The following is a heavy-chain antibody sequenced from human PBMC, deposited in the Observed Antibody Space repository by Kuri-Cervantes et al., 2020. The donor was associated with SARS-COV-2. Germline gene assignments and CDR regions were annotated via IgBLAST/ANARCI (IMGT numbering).Heavy chain of an antibody. J-gene: IGHJ6*02. CDR1: GGSISSGGYY. D-gene: IGHD3-3*01. Sequence: SETLSLTCTVSGGSISSGGYYWTWIRQHPGKGLEWIAHIYYSGSTYYNPSLKSRVIISVDMSKNQLSLKLSSVTAADTAVYYCARLNDFWSGYPYGMDVWGQGTTVTVSS. CDR3: ARLNDFWSGYPYGMDV. CDR2: IYYSGST. V-gene: IGHV4-31*03.